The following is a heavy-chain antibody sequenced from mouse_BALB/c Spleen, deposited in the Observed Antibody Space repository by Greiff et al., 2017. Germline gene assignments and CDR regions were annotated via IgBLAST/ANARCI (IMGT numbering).Heavy chain of an antibody. V-gene: IGHV1-69*02. CDR1: GYTFTSYW. J-gene: IGHJ2*01. CDR3: TISDYFDY. Sequence: QVQLQQPGAELVRPGASVKLSCKASGYTFTSYWIIWVKQRPGQGLEWIGNIYPSDSYTNYNQKFKDKATLTVDKSSSTAYMQLSSPTSEDSAVYYCTISDYFDYWGQGTTLTVSS. CDR2: IYPSDSYT.